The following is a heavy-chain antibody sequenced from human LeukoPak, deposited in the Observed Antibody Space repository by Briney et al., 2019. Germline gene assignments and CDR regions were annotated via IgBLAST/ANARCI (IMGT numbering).Heavy chain of an antibody. D-gene: IGHD2-2*01. CDR3: ARGGHCSTTSCSNYDGMDV. J-gene: IGHJ6*02. CDR2: TWYDGSNK. V-gene: IGHV3-33*01. CDR1: GFTFSSYG. Sequence: GGSLRLSCETSGFTFSSYGMHWVRQAPGKGLEWVAATWYDGSNKYYADSVKGRFTISRDNSKNTLFLQMNSQRAEDTAVYFCARGGHCSTTSCSNYDGMDVWGQGTTLTVSS.